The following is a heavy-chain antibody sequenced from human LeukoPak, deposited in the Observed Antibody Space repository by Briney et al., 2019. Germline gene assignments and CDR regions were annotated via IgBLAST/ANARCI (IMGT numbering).Heavy chain of an antibody. CDR2: IYYSGST. Sequence: SETLSLSCTASGGSISSYNRSWVRQAPGKGLEWVGYIYYSGSTIYNPYLMNRVTISVDTTTNQFFLLLRSVPGADAAAYYCGTTNTQPSLRTRSPTSVATSTTQCTRKLSSVTAAETAVNYGARDYYYILTGYYYTAYSGQVTLGTVSS. V-gene: IGHV4-59*01. CDR1: GGSISSYN. J-gene: IGHJ4*02. D-gene: IGHD4-17*01. CDR3: GTTNTQPSLRTRSPTSVATSTTQCTRKLSSVTAAETAVNYGARDYYYILTGYYYTAY.